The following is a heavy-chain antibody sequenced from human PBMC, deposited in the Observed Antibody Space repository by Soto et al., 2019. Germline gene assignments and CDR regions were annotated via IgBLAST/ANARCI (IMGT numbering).Heavy chain of an antibody. Sequence: QITLKESGPTLVKPTQTLTLTCTFSGFSLTRGVAVGWIRQPPGKALEWLALIYWDDDKRYSPSLKNRLTIIKDTSKNQVVLIMTNLGPVDTATYYCARDSYGSGYGMDVWGQGTTVTVSS. CDR1: GFSLTRGVA. D-gene: IGHD3-10*01. V-gene: IGHV2-5*02. CDR3: ARDSYGSGYGMDV. CDR2: IYWDDDK. J-gene: IGHJ6*02.